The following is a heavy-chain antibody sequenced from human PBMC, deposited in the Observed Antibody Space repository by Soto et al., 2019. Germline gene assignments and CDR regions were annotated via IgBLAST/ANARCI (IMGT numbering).Heavy chain of an antibody. J-gene: IGHJ4*02. D-gene: IGHD3-10*01. CDR3: ARVRMLWYGELSH. Sequence: QVQLVQSGAEVKKPGASVKVSCKTSGCSFMTYALHWVRQAPGQRPEWMGWINPGNGNTEYSQKFQDRVTITRDTSARTVYMELTNLTSEDTAVYFCARVRMLWYGELSHWGQGTLVTVSA. CDR1: GCSFMTYA. V-gene: IGHV1-3*01. CDR2: INPGNGNT.